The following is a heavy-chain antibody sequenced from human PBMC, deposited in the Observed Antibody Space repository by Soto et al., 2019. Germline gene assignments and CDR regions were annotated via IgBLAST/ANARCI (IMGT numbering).Heavy chain of an antibody. Sequence: SETLSLTCTVSGGSISSSSCYWGWIRQPPGKGLEWIGSIYYSGSTYYNPSLKSRVTISVDTSKNQFSLKLSSVTAADTAVYYCARPVGYSSSHRFDPWGQGTLVTVSS. CDR2: IYYSGST. CDR1: GGSISSSSCY. CDR3: ARPVGYSSSHRFDP. V-gene: IGHV4-39*01. J-gene: IGHJ5*02. D-gene: IGHD6-6*01.